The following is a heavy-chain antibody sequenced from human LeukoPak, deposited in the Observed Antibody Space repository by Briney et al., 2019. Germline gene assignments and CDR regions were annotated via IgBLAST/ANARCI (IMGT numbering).Heavy chain of an antibody. CDR2: IRYDGSKK. J-gene: IGHJ4*02. CDR3: AKERLPGLLRY. D-gene: IGHD2-15*01. Sequence: GGSLRLSCAASGFTFSSYGMHWVRQAPGKGLEWVAFIRYDGSKKYYADSVKGRFTISRDNSKNTLYLQMNSLRAEDTAVYYCAKERLPGLLRYWGQGTLVTVSS. CDR1: GFTFSSYG. V-gene: IGHV3-30*02.